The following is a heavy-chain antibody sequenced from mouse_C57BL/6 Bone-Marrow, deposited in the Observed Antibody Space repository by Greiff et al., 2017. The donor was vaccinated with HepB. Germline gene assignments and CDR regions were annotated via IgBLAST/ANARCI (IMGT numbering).Heavy chain of an antibody. V-gene: IGHV1-54*01. Sequence: VQLKESGAELVRPGTSVKVSCKASGYAFTNYLIEWVKQRPGQGLEWIGVINPGSGGTNYNEKFKGKATLTADKSSSTAYMQLSSLTSEDSAVYFCARSGGNHFDYWGQGTTLTVSS. CDR3: ARSGGNHFDY. J-gene: IGHJ2*01. D-gene: IGHD2-1*01. CDR2: INPGSGGT. CDR1: GYAFTNYL.